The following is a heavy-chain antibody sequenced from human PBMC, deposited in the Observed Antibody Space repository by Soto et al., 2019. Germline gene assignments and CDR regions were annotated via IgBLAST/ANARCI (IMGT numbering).Heavy chain of an antibody. V-gene: IGHV4-59*12. D-gene: IGHD2-2*01. CDR2: IYYSGST. Sequence: SETLSLTCTVSGGSISSYYWSWIRQPPGKGLEWIGYIYYSGSTNYNPSLKSRVTISVDTSKNQFSLRLMSVTAADTAVYYCARGVPAANRGSYQFDYWGQGALVTVSS. CDR1: GGSISSYY. CDR3: ARGVPAANRGSYQFDY. J-gene: IGHJ4*02.